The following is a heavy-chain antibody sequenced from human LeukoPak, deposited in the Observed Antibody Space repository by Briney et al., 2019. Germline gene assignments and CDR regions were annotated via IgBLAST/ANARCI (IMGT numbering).Heavy chain of an antibody. CDR2: INTNTGNP. D-gene: IGHD3-3*01. CDR1: GNSFISFA. V-gene: IGHV7-4-1*02. Sequence: SGNSFISFAISWVRQAPGQGLEWMGWINTNTGNPTYAQGFTGRFVFSLDTSVSTAYLQISSLKAEDTAVYYCARTGKTIFGVVKAYYMDVWGKGTTVTVSS. J-gene: IGHJ6*03. CDR3: ARTGKTIFGVVKAYYMDV.